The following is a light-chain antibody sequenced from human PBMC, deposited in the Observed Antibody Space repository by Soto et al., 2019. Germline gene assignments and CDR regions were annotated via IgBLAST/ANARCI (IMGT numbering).Light chain of an antibody. CDR3: CSYAGSSTFVVV. J-gene: IGLJ2*01. Sequence: QSALTQPASVSGSPGQSITISCTGTSSDVGSYNLDSWYQQHPGKAPKLMIYEGSKRPSGVSNRFSGSKSGNTASLTISGLQAEDEADYYCCSYAGSSTFVVVFGGGTQLTV. CDR1: SSDVGSYNL. CDR2: EGS. V-gene: IGLV2-23*03.